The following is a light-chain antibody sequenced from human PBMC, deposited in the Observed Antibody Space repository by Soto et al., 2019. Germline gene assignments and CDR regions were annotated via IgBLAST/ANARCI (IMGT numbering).Light chain of an antibody. CDR1: SSDVGGYNY. CDR3: SSYTSRSLDV. V-gene: IGLV2-14*01. J-gene: IGLJ1*01. Sequence: QSVLTQPASVSGSPGQSITISCTGTSSDVGGYNYVSWYQQHPGKAPKLMIYEVSNRPSGVSNRFSGSKSGNTASLTISGLQAEDEADYSCSSYTSRSLDVFGTGTKLTVL. CDR2: EVS.